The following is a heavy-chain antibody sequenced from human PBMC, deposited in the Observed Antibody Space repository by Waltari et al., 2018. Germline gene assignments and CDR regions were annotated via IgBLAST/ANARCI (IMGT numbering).Heavy chain of an antibody. J-gene: IGHJ4*02. V-gene: IGHV3-43*02. Sequence: EVQLVESGGGVVQPGGSLRLACASPGFTFDDFTMHWVRQAPGKGLEWVSLISVDGGSTYYADSVKGRFTISRDNRKNSLYLQMNSLRPEDTALYYCLPGSWDHWGQGTLVTVSS. CDR1: GFTFDDFT. D-gene: IGHD2-15*01. CDR3: LPGSWDH. CDR2: ISVDGGST.